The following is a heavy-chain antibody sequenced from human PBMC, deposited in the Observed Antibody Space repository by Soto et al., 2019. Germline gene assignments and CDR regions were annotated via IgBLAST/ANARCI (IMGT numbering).Heavy chain of an antibody. CDR3: AREDCSGSYDSRYYYYYYGMDV. Sequence: VGALRLSCAASGFTFSSYAMSWVRQAPGKELEWVSAISGSGGSTYYADAVTGRFTISRDNSKITLYLQMYSLSAEDTAVYYCAREDCSGSYDSRYYYYYYGMDVWGQGTTVSVSS. V-gene: IGHV3-23*01. D-gene: IGHD3-10*02. CDR2: ISGSGGST. J-gene: IGHJ6*02. CDR1: GFTFSSYA.